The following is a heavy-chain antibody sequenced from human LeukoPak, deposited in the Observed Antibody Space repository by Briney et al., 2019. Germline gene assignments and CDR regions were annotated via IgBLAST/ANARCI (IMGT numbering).Heavy chain of an antibody. CDR3: ARGRDSSSRSRRFFDI. D-gene: IGHD6-13*01. J-gene: IGHJ3*02. CDR2: INHSGST. CDR1: GGSFSGYY. V-gene: IGHV4-34*01. Sequence: PSETLSLTCAVYGGSFSGYYWSWIRQPPRKGLEWIGEINHSGSTNYNPSLKSRVTISVDTSKNQFSLKLSSVTAADTAVYYCARGRDSSSRSRRFFDIWGQGTMVTVSS.